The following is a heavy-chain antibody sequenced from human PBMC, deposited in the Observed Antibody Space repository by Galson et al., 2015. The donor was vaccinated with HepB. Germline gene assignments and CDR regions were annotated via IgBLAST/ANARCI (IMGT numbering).Heavy chain of an antibody. CDR2: ISTYNGNT. V-gene: IGHV1-18*01. CDR3: ARGSRAPWVTDY. Sequence: SVKVSCKASGYTFTSNGITWVRQAPGQGLEWVGWISTYNGNTNYAQKLQGRVTMTTDTSTSTAYMELRSLRSDDTAVYYCARGSRAPWVTDYWGQGTLVTVSS. CDR1: GYTFTSNG. D-gene: IGHD2-21*02. J-gene: IGHJ4*02.